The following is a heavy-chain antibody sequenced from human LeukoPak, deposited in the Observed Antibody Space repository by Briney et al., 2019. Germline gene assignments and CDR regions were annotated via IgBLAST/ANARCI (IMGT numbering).Heavy chain of an antibody. Sequence: PGGSLRLSCAASLFTFSSYAMHWVRQAPGKGLEWAAVISYDGTNKYYADSVKGRFTISRDNSKNTLYLQMNSLRAEDTAVYYCAREMLAAVAAQSWGQGTLVTVSS. CDR2: ISYDGTNK. D-gene: IGHD6-19*01. CDR1: LFTFSSYA. CDR3: AREMLAAVAAQS. V-gene: IGHV3-30*04. J-gene: IGHJ5*02.